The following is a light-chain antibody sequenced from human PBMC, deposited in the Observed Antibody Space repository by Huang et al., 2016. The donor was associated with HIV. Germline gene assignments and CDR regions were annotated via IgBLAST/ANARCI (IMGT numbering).Light chain of an antibody. J-gene: IGKJ2*01. CDR1: QDVSSH. Sequence: EIVMTQSPATLSVSPGERATLSCRASQDVSSHLAWLQQKPGQAPRVLIYAASTRATGIPARCSASGSGTEFTLAISSLQSEDFAVYYCQQYNNWPYTFGQGTKVEI. CDR3: QQYNNWPYT. CDR2: AAS. V-gene: IGKV3-15*01.